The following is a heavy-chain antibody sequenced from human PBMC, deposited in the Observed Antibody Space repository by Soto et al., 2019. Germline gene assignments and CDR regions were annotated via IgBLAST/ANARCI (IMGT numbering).Heavy chain of an antibody. CDR2: ISSSSSYI. J-gene: IGHJ4*02. CDR1: GFTFSSYS. V-gene: IGHV3-21*01. CDR3: VLDGSGLAVAVTHVRY. Sequence: EVQLVESGGGLVKPGGSLRLSCAASGFTFSSYSMNWVRQAPGKGLEWVSSISSSSSYIYYADSVKGRFTISRDNAKYSLYLQMHSLRDEDTAVYYCVLDGSGLAVAVTHVRYWGQGTLVTVSS. D-gene: IGHD6-19*01.